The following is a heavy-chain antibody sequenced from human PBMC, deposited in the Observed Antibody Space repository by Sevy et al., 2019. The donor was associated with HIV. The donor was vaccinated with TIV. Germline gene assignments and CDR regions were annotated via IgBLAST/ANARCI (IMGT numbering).Heavy chain of an antibody. J-gene: IGHJ4*02. Sequence: GGSLRLSCVASGFTLNNYWMHWVRQAPGKGLEWVANINQDGGVTYYVDSVWGRFTISRDNGRNLVFLQMNSLRVDDTALYFCVRAIAKDGSFWGQGTLVTVSS. CDR2: INQDGGVT. D-gene: IGHD6-13*01. CDR1: GFTLNNYW. V-gene: IGHV3-7*01. CDR3: VRAIAKDGSF.